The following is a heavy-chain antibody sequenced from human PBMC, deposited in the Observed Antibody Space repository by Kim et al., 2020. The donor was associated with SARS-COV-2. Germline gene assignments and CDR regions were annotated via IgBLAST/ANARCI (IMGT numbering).Heavy chain of an antibody. D-gene: IGHD4-4*01. Sequence: SGPTLVKPTQTLTLTCTFSGFSLHSTEVGVGWIRQPPGKALEWLALIYWDDDKRYSPSLQNRLTISRDTSKNQVVLTMTNMAPLDTATYYCAHRQGGPTYSTYMSPFDSWGRGTLVTVSP. CDR2: IYWDDDK. CDR3: AHRQGGPTYSTYMSPFDS. J-gene: IGHJ4*02. CDR1: GFSLHSTEVG. V-gene: IGHV2-5*02.